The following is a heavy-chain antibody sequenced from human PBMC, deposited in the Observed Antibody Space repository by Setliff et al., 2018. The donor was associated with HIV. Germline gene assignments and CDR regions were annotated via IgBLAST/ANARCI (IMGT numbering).Heavy chain of an antibody. CDR3: ARGEAVAGRGAPPSFDY. CDR1: GYTFTSHG. Sequence: ASVKVSCKASGYTFTSHGISWVRQAPGQGLEWMGWISAYNGNTAQAQEFQGRLSMTTDTSTSTAYMELRSLRSDDTAAYYCARGEAVAGRGAPPSFDYWGQGTLVTVS. V-gene: IGHV1-18*01. CDR2: ISAYNGNT. D-gene: IGHD6-19*01. J-gene: IGHJ4*02.